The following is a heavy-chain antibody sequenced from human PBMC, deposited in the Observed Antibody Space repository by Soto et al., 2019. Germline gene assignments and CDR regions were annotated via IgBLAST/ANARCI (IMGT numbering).Heavy chain of an antibody. CDR1: GFTFDDYA. CDR3: AKGNCISTSCYKENWFDP. V-gene: IGHV3-9*01. CDR2: ISWNSGSI. J-gene: IGHJ5*02. Sequence: EVQLVESGGGLVQPGRSLRLSCAASGFTFDDYAMHWVRQAPGKGLEWVSGISWNSGSIGYADSVKGRFTISRDNAKNSLYLQMNSLRAEDTALYYCAKGNCISTSCYKENWFDPWGQGTLVTVSS. D-gene: IGHD2-2*02.